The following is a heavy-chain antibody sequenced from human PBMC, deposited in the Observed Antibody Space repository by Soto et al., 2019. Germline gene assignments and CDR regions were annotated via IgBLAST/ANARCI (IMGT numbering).Heavy chain of an antibody. CDR3: PRYHNYYASRVYYLDS. J-gene: IGHJ4*02. D-gene: IGHD3-22*01. CDR1: AYHFTNYL. Sequence: XESLKVTWQSSAYHFTNYLHGLMPQMQGKGLEWMGIIYPGDSDTRYSPSFQGQVTISADKSIRAAYLQGSSLKASDTAMYYFPRYHNYYASRVYYLDSSGERTVVALSS. V-gene: IGHV5-51*01. CDR2: IYPGDSDT.